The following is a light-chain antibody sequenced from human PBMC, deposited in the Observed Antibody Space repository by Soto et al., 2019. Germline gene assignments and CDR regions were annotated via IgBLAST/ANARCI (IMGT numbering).Light chain of an antibody. CDR2: EVT. V-gene: IGLV2-8*01. J-gene: IGLJ1*01. Sequence: QSALTQPPSASGSPGQSVTISCTGTSIDFGGYNYVSWYQQHPGKAPKLIIYEVTKRPSGVPDRFSGSKSGNTASLTVSGLQAEDEADYYCSSYAGSNSYVFGTGTKLTVL. CDR1: SIDFGGYNY. CDR3: SSYAGSNSYV.